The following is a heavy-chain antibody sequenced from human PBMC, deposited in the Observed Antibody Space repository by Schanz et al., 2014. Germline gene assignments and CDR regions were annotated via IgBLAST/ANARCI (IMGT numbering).Heavy chain of an antibody. D-gene: IGHD3-10*01. CDR2: INTYNGDT. Sequence: QVQLVQSGAEVKEPGASVKVSCKASGYTFTSNGITWVRQAPGQGLEWMGWINTYNGDTAYAQNMQGRVSMTTEPAASTAYMELSSLRSQDTAVYYCATAEDASGSYGLPACGVWGQGTTVIVSS. CDR1: GYTFTSNG. CDR3: ATAEDASGSYGLPACGV. J-gene: IGHJ6*02. V-gene: IGHV1-18*04.